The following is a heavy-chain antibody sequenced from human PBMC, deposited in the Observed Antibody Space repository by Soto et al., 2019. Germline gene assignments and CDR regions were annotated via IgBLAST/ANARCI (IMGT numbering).Heavy chain of an antibody. CDR3: TTVGYYYDSSGYYWSGNFDY. CDR1: GLTFSNAW. Sequence: VGSLRLSCAAPGLTFSNAWMSWVRQAPGKGLEWVGRIKSKTDGGTTDYAAPVKGRFTISRDDSKNTLYLQMNSLKTEDTAVYYCTTVGYYYDSSGYYWSGNFDYWGQGTLVTVSS. D-gene: IGHD3-22*01. V-gene: IGHV3-15*01. CDR2: IKSKTDGGTT. J-gene: IGHJ4*02.